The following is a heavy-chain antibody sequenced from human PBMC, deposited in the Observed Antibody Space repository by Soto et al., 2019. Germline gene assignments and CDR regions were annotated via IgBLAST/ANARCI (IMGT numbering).Heavy chain of an antibody. Sequence: SETLSLTCTVSGASVSSGAYYWSWIRQPPGKGLEWIGYISFSGSTTYNPSLKSRVTIAVDTSKNQFSLKLSSVTAADTAVYYCARGYTISGWYTPVYFDYWGQGTLVTVSS. CDR1: GASVSSGAYY. CDR3: ARGYTISGWYTPVYFDY. J-gene: IGHJ4*02. V-gene: IGHV4-61*08. CDR2: ISFSGST. D-gene: IGHD6-19*01.